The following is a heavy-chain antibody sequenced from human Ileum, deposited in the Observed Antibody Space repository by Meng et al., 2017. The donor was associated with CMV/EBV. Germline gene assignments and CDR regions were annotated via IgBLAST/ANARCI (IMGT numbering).Heavy chain of an antibody. D-gene: IGHD3-10*01. CDR2: IHPTGTT. J-gene: IGHJ5*02. V-gene: IGHV4-4*07. Sequence: QESVPRLPQPSEPLSLTCTVPVGSLTSYSWTWIRQRAGKGLEWIGRIHPTGTTDDNPSLRSRVSMSLDKSKNQFSLKLTSVTAADTAVYYCARAAARGVPVDLWGQGTLVTVSS. CDR3: ARAAARGVPVDL. CDR1: VGSLTSYS.